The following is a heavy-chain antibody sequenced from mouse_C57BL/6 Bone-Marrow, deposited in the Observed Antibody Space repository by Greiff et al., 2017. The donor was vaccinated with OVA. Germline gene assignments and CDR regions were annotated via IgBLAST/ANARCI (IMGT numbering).Heavy chain of an antibody. CDR3: TTPYPPRTGGYWYFDV. J-gene: IGHJ1*03. CDR2: IDPETGGT. CDR1: GYTFTDYE. Sequence: VQLQQSGAELVRPGASVTLSCKASGYTFTDYEMHWVKQTPVHGLEWIGAIDPETGGTSYNQKFKGKAILTADKSSSTAYMELRSLTSEDTAVYYCTTPYPPRTGGYWYFDVWGTGTTVTVSS. V-gene: IGHV1-15*01. D-gene: IGHD5-1*01.